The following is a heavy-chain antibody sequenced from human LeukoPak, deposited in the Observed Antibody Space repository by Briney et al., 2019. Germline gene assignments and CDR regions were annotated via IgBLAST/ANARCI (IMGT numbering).Heavy chain of an antibody. D-gene: IGHD4-17*01. CDR1: GFTFSSYW. J-gene: IGHJ6*04. Sequence: HPGGSLRLSCAASGFTFSSYWMSWVRQAPGKGLEWVANIRQDGSEKYYVDSVKGRFTISRDNAKNSLYLQTNSLRAEDTAVYYCARAETTVTTNGGNYYYGMDVWGKGTTVTVSP. CDR2: IRQDGSEK. CDR3: ARAETTVTTNGGNYYYGMDV. V-gene: IGHV3-7*03.